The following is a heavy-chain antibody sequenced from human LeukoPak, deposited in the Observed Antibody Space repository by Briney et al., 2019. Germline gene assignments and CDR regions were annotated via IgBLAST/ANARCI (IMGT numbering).Heavy chain of an antibody. Sequence: GGSLRLSCAASGFTFNNYAMNWVRQAPGKGLELVSAISGSGGNTYYADSVKGRFTISRDNSKNTLYLQINSLRAEDTAVYYCAKGGNTMVRGLITYWGQGTLVTVSS. J-gene: IGHJ4*02. D-gene: IGHD3-10*01. V-gene: IGHV3-23*01. CDR3: AKGGNTMVRGLITY. CDR2: ISGSGGNT. CDR1: GFTFNNYA.